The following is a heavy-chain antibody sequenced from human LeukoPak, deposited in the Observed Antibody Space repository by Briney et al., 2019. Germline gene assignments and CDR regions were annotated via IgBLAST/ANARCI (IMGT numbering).Heavy chain of an antibody. D-gene: IGHD5-12*01. CDR1: GFTFSSYA. V-gene: IGHV3-23*01. CDR2: ISGSGGST. Sequence: GGSLRLSCAASGFTFSSYAMSWVRQAPGKGLEWVSAISGSGGSTYYADSVKGRFTISRDNAKNSLYLQMNSLRAKDMALYYCAKDRLSGYSGGIIDYWGQGTLVTVSS. J-gene: IGHJ4*02. CDR3: AKDRLSGYSGGIIDY.